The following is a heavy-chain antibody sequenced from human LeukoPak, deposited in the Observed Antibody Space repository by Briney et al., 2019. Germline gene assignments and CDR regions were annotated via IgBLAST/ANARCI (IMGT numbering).Heavy chain of an antibody. Sequence: PGRSLRLSCAASGFTFSSYGMHWVRQAPGKGLEWVAVIWYDGSNKYYADSVKGRFTISRDNSKNTLYLQMNSLRAEDTAVYYCARDCRYSSSWYPENYYYYGMDVWGQGTTVTVSS. CDR2: IWYDGSNK. CDR1: GFTFSSYG. J-gene: IGHJ6*02. V-gene: IGHV3-33*01. CDR3: ARDCRYSSSWYPENYYYYGMDV. D-gene: IGHD6-13*01.